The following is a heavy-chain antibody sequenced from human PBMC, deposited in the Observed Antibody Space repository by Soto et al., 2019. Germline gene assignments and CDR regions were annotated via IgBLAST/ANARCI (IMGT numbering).Heavy chain of an antibody. J-gene: IGHJ5*02. Sequence: SETLSLTCTVSGGSISSGGYYWSWIRQHPGKGLEWIGYIYYSGSTYYNPSLKSRVTISVDTSKNQFSLKLSSVTAADTAVYYCAREGLAAHWFDPWGQGTLVTVSS. V-gene: IGHV4-31*03. CDR2: IYYSGST. D-gene: IGHD6-6*01. CDR3: AREGLAAHWFDP. CDR1: GGSISSGGYY.